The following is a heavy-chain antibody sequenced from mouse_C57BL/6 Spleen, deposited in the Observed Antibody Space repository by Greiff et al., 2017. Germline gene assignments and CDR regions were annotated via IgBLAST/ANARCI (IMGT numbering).Heavy chain of an antibody. D-gene: IGHD1-1*01. Sequence: QVQLKESGAELVRPGASVTLSCKASGYTFTDYEMHWVKQTPVHGLEWIGAIDPETGGTAYNQKFKGKAILTADKSSSTAYMELRSLTSEDSAVYYCTRWHGSSSGYFDVWGTGTTVTVSS. CDR3: TRWHGSSSGYFDV. V-gene: IGHV1-15*01. CDR1: GYTFTDYE. CDR2: IDPETGGT. J-gene: IGHJ1*03.